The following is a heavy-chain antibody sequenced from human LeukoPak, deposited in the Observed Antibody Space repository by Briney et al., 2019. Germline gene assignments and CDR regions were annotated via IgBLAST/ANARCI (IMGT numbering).Heavy chain of an antibody. D-gene: IGHD3-22*01. V-gene: IGHV1-69*13. CDR2: IIPIFGTA. CDR1: GGTFSSYA. CDR3: ARESVEGDYDSRGYPYFDY. Sequence: GASVKVSCKASGGTFSSYAISWVRQAPGQGLEWMGGIIPIFGTANYAQKFQGRVTITADESTSTAYMELSSLRSEDTAVYYCARESVEGDYDSRGYPYFDYWGQEPLVTVSS. J-gene: IGHJ4*02.